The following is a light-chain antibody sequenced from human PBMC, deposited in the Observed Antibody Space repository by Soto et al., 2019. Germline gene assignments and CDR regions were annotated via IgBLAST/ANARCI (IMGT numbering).Light chain of an antibody. CDR1: SSNIGAGYD. V-gene: IGLV1-40*01. CDR2: GNN. CDR3: QSYDSSLSGYV. Sequence: QSVLTQPPSMSGAPGQRVTISCTGGSSNIGAGYDVHWYQQLPGTAPKFLIYGNNNRPSGVPDRFSGSKSGTSASLAITGLQAEDEADYYCQSYDSSLSGYVFGTGTKLTVL. J-gene: IGLJ1*01.